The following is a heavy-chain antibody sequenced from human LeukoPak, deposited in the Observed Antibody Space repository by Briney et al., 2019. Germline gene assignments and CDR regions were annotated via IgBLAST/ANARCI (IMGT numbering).Heavy chain of an antibody. Sequence: GASVKVSCKASGYTFNTCDINWVRQATGQGLEWMGWMNPNSANTGYAQKFQGRVTLTRNTSMSTAYMELNGLRSDDTAVYYCARARLVRGPVTPLYYFDYWGQGVLVTVSS. D-gene: IGHD2-8*02. J-gene: IGHJ4*02. CDR2: MNPNSANT. CDR1: GYTFNTCD. CDR3: ARARLVRGPVTPLYYFDY. V-gene: IGHV1-8*03.